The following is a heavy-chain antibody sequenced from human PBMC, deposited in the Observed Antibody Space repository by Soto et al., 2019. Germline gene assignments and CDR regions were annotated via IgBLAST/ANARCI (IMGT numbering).Heavy chain of an antibody. CDR2: ISSSSSYI. D-gene: IGHD2-15*01. Sequence: PGGSLRLSCAASGFTFSSYSMNWVRQAPGKGLEWVSSISSSSSYIYYADSVKGRFTISRDNAKNSLYLQMNSLRAEDTAVYYCARGADRCSGGSCYFNWFDPWGQGTLVTVSS. CDR3: ARGADRCSGGSCYFNWFDP. CDR1: GFTFSSYS. J-gene: IGHJ5*02. V-gene: IGHV3-21*01.